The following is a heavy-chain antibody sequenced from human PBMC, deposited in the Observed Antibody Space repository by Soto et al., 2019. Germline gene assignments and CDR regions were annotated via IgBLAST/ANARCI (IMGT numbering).Heavy chain of an antibody. V-gene: IGHV1-69*12. D-gene: IGHD5-12*01. CDR3: VRVVAIPGYPDN. CDR2: IVPIVDTS. J-gene: IGHJ4*02. CDR1: GGTFSSYA. Sequence: QVQLVQSGAEVRQPASSVKVSCKTSGGTFSSYAISWVRQAPGQGLGWMGGIVPIVDTSTYAQKFQGRDTITADESTSTAYMERSSLRSDDTAIYYCVRVVAIPGYPDNWGQGTLVTVSS.